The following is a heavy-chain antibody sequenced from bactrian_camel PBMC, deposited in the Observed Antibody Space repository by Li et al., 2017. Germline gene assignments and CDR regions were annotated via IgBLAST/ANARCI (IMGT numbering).Heavy chain of an antibody. Sequence: HVQLVESGGGSVQAGGSPRLSCVVSGYPYSDGYCLGWFRQAPGKEREGVAQIYSGESSTYYADSVKGRFTISHDNAKRTLYLQMNSLTPGDTAMYSCTARYEFGLGACSGVGGLGFWCQGTQVTVS. CDR2: IYSGESST. CDR3: TARYEFGLGACSGVGGLGF. J-gene: IGHJ6*01. D-gene: IGHD1*01. V-gene: IGHV3S1*01. CDR1: GYPYSDGYC.